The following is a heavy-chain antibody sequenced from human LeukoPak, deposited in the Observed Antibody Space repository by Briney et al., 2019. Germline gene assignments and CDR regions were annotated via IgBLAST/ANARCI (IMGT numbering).Heavy chain of an antibody. V-gene: IGHV3-74*01. D-gene: IGHD1-26*01. J-gene: IGHJ4*02. CDR3: AKDFVGPDDY. CDR2: IDSNGRTI. CDR1: GFTFSSYW. Sequence: GGSLRLSCAASGFTFSSYWMHWVRQAPGKGLVWVSRIDSNGRTINYADSVKGRFTISRDNANSMLYLQMNSLRAEDSAVYYCAKDFVGPDDYWGQGTLVTVSS.